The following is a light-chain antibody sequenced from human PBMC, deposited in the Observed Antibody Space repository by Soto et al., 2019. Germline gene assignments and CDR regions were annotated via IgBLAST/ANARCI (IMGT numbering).Light chain of an antibody. CDR1: SSDVGGYNS. CDR2: EVS. Sequence: QSALTQPPSASGSPGQSVTIPCTGTSSDVGGYNSVSWYQQHPGKVPKLMIYEVSKRPSGVPDRFSGSKSGNTASLTVSGLQAEDEADYYCSSYAGSDNLVFGGRTKVTVL. V-gene: IGLV2-8*01. J-gene: IGLJ2*01. CDR3: SSYAGSDNLV.